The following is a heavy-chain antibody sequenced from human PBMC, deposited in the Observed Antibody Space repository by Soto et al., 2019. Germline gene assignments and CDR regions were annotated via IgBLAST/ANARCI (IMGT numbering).Heavy chain of an antibody. V-gene: IGHV3-64D*06. D-gene: IGHD6-13*01. J-gene: IGHJ6*02. CDR1: GFTFSSYA. Sequence: GGSLRLSCSASGFTFSSYAMHCVRQAPGKGLEYVSAISSNGGSTYYADSVKGRFTISRDNSKNTLYLQMSSLRAEDTAVYYCVKTGIAAAGSYYYYGMDVWGQGTTVTVSS. CDR3: VKTGIAAAGSYYYYGMDV. CDR2: ISSNGGST.